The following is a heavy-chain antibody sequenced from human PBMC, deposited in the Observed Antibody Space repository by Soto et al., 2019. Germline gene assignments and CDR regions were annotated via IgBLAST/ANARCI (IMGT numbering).Heavy chain of an antibody. CDR1: GFTFSTYT. Sequence: EVQLVESGGGLVQPGGSLRLSCAASGFTFSTYTMNWVRQAPGKGLEWVSYISSSSSTIYYADSVKGRFTISRDNAKKSLYLQMNSMRAEDTAVYYCAREYYGSGSYYPGGWFDPWGQGTLVTVSS. CDR2: ISSSSSTI. J-gene: IGHJ5*02. D-gene: IGHD3-10*01. CDR3: AREYYGSGSYYPGGWFDP. V-gene: IGHV3-48*01.